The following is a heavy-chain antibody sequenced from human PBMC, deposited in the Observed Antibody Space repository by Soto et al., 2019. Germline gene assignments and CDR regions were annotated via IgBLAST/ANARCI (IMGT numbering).Heavy chain of an antibody. J-gene: IGHJ4*02. CDR3: AKLNWGSYRYLHFDY. V-gene: IGHV3-23*01. CDR2: ISGSGGST. CDR1: GFTFSSYA. D-gene: IGHD3-16*02. Sequence: GSLRLSCAASGFTFSSYAMSWVRQAPGKGLEWVSAISGSGGSTYYADSVKGRFTISRDNSKNTLYLQMNSLRAEDTAVYYCAKLNWGSYRYLHFDYWGQGTLVTVSS.